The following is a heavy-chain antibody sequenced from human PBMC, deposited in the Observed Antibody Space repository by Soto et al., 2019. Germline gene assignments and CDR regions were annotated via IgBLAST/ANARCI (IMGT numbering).Heavy chain of an antibody. CDR2: INPSGGST. J-gene: IGHJ4*02. Sequence: ASVKVSCKASGYTFTSYYMHWVRQAPGQGLEWMGIINPSGGSTSYAQKFQGRVTMTRDTSTSTVYMELSSLRSEDTAVCYCARSSGGGSYWINFDYWGQGTLVTVSS. D-gene: IGHD1-26*01. CDR3: ARSSGGGSYWINFDY. V-gene: IGHV1-46*01. CDR1: GYTFTSYY.